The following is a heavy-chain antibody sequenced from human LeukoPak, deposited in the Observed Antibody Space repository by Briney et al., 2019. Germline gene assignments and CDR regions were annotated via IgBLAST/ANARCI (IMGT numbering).Heavy chain of an antibody. CDR2: IYYSGST. V-gene: IGHV4-39*07. CDR3: ARGMYYYGSGSYRDDAFDI. Sequence: SETLSLTCTVSGGSISSSSYYWGWIRQPPGRGLEWIGSIYYSGSTYYNPSLKSRVTISVDTSKNQFSLKLSSVTAADTAVYYCARGMYYYGSGSYRDDAFDIWGQGTMVTVSS. J-gene: IGHJ3*02. CDR1: GGSISSSSYY. D-gene: IGHD3-10*01.